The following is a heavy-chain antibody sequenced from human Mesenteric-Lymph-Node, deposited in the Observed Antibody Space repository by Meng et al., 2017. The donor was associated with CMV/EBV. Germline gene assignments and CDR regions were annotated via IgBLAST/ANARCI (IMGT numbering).Heavy chain of an antibody. V-gene: IGHV3-15*01. Sequence: GGSLRLSCAASGFTFSKAWMSWVRQAPGKGLEWVGRIKSKTDGGTTDYAAPVKGRFTISRDDSKTTLYLQMNGLKTEDTAVYYCARVLTYNSSWSRYYYYGMDVWGQGTTVTVSS. CDR2: IKSKTDGGTT. CDR3: ARVLTYNSSWSRYYYYGMDV. J-gene: IGHJ6*02. CDR1: GFTFSKAW. D-gene: IGHD6-13*01.